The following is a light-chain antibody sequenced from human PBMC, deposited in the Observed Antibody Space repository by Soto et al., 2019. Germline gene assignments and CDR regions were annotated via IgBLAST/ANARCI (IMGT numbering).Light chain of an antibody. J-gene: IGLJ1*01. Sequence: QSLLTQPASLAGSPCQSIPISPTGTSSYVCAYNYVSWYQQHPGKAPKLMVSDVSRRPSGVSNRFSGSKSGNTASLTISGLQAEDEADYYCCSYTVSSTYVFGTGTKVTVL. V-gene: IGLV2-14*03. CDR2: DVS. CDR3: CSYTVSSTYV. CDR1: SSYVCAYNY.